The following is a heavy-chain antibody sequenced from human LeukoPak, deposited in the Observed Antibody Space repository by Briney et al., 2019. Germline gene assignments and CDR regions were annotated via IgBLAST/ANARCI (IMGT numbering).Heavy chain of an antibody. Sequence: PSETLPLTCTVSGGSISSYYWSWIRQPPGKGLEWIGYIYYSGSTNYNPSLKSRVTISVDTSKNQFSLKLSSVTAADTAVYYCARVRDYYDSSGYYVDGYYFDYWGQGTLVTVSS. V-gene: IGHV4-59*01. CDR2: IYYSGST. CDR1: GGSISSYY. D-gene: IGHD3-22*01. CDR3: ARVRDYYDSSGYYVDGYYFDY. J-gene: IGHJ4*02.